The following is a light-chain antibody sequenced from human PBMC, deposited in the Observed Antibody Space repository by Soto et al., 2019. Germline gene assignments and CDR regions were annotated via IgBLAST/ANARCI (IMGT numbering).Light chain of an antibody. V-gene: IGKV3-15*01. CDR3: HQYNNWPIT. CDR2: DAS. J-gene: IGKJ5*01. CDR1: QSVSTN. Sequence: EIVMTQSPATLSVSPGERATLSCRASQSVSTNLAWYQQKPGQAPRLLIYDASTRATGLPARFSGSGSGTEFPLTISSLQSEAFGVYYCHQYNNWPITFGQGTRLEI.